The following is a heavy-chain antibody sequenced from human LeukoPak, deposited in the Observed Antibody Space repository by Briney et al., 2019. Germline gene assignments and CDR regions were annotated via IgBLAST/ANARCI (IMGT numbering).Heavy chain of an antibody. J-gene: IGHJ4*02. CDR3: TRVIVATKDY. CDR2: IRSKAYGGTP. V-gene: IGHV3-49*04. CDR1: GFTFSDYA. Sequence: GGSLRLSCTGSGFTFSDYAMNWVRQAPGKGLEWVGFIRSKAYGGTPEYAASVKGRFTISRDDSKSIAYLQMNSLKTEDTAVYYCTRVIVATKDYWGQGTLVTVSS. D-gene: IGHD5-12*01.